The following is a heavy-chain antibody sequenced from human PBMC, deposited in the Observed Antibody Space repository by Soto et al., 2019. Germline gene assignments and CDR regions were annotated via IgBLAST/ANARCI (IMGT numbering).Heavy chain of an antibody. CDR2: ISDSGGGT. V-gene: IGHV3-23*01. Sequence: PGGSLRLSCVASGFAFSSYAMSWVRQAPGKGLEWVSTISDSGGGTYYADSVKGRFTISRDNSKNTLYLQMNSLRAEDTAVYYCAKVVVPIYWGQGTLVTVSS. CDR3: AKVVVPIY. J-gene: IGHJ4*02. CDR1: GFAFSSYA. D-gene: IGHD2-15*01.